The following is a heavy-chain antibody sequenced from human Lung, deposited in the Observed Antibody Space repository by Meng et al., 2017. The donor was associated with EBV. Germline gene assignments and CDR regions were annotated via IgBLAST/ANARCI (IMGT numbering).Heavy chain of an antibody. Sequence: QVPLQEPGPGLVKPSQTLSLTFTVSGGSISSGNHYWSWIRQHPGKGLEYIGYIYYSGSTYYNPSLKSRVIISVDTSKNQFSLRLNSVTAADTAVYYCASLYGDSSVWYLDLWGRGTLVTVSS. CDR3: ASLYGDSSVWYLDL. V-gene: IGHV4-31*03. CDR1: GGSISSGNHY. D-gene: IGHD4-17*01. J-gene: IGHJ2*01. CDR2: IYYSGST.